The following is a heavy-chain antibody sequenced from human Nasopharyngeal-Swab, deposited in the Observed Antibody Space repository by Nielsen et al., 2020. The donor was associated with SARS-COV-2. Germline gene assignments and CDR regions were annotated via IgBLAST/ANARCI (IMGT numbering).Heavy chain of an antibody. CDR3: ARYCSTTSCPRGFGY. D-gene: IGHD2-2*01. Sequence: GGSLRLSCAASGFTFSSYWMSWVRQAPGKGLEWVAHIKQSGSGQYYVDSVKGRLTISRDNAKNSLSLQMNSLRAEDTAVYYCARYCSTTSCPRGFGYWGQGTLVTVSS. J-gene: IGHJ4*02. CDR1: GFTFSSYW. V-gene: IGHV3-7*01. CDR2: IKQSGSGQ.